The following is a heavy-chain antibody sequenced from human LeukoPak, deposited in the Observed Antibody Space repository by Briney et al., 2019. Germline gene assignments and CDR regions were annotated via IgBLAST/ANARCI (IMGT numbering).Heavy chain of an antibody. D-gene: IGHD2-21*02. Sequence: PGESLKISCKGSGYSFSSYWIGWVRQMPGEGLEWMGIIYLENLDTRYSPSFQDQVTISADKSINTAYLQWSSLKASDTAIYYCTRRRAYGDCPPYYYGMDVWGQGATVTVSS. CDR1: GYSFSSYW. V-gene: IGHV5-51*01. J-gene: IGHJ6*02. CDR3: TRRRAYGDCPPYYYGMDV. CDR2: IYLENLDT.